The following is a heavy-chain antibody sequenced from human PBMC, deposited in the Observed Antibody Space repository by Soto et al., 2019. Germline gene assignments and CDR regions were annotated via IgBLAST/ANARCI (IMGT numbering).Heavy chain of an antibody. CDR2: INGDGSST. D-gene: IGHD6-19*01. CDR1: GFTISSYW. J-gene: IGHJ4*02. V-gene: IGHV3-74*01. CDR3: AIAVAGPTAIAY. Sequence: EVQLVESGGGLVQPGESLRLSCVVSGFTISSYWMHWVRQAPGKGLVWVSRINGDGSSTNYADSVKGRFTISRDSAKNTLYLQMNTLRAEDTAVYYCAIAVAGPTAIAYWGQGNQVTVSS.